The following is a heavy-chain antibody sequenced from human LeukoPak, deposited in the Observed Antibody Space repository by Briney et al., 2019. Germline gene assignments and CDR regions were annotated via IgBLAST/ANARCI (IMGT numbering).Heavy chain of an antibody. V-gene: IGHV3-23*01. J-gene: IGHJ4*02. D-gene: IGHD3-22*01. CDR1: RFTFDTSW. CDR3: AKGGYYDSSGRYYFDY. CDR2: ISGSGGST. Sequence: PGGSLRLSCVASRFTFDTSWMSWVRQAPGKGLEWVSAISGSGGSTYYADSVKGRFTISRDNSKNTLYLQMNSLRAEDTAVYYCAKGGYYDSSGRYYFDYWGQGTLVTVSS.